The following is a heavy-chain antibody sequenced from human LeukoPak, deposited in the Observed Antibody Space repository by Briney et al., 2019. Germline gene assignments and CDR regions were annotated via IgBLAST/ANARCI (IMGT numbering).Heavy chain of an antibody. V-gene: IGHV3-7*01. CDR3: ASLYYDFWSAYYFDY. CDR2: IKQDGSKK. J-gene: IGHJ4*02. CDR1: GFTFSSYW. Sequence: GGSLRLSCAASGFTFSSYWMSWVRQAPGKGLEWVANIKQDGSKKYYVDSVKGRFTISRDNAKNSLYLQMNSLRAEDTAVYYCASLYYDFWSAYYFDYWGQGTLVTVSS. D-gene: IGHD3-3*01.